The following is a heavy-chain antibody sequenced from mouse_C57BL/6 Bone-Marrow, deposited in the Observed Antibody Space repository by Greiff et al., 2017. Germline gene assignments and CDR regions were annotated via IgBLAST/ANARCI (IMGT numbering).Heavy chain of an antibody. J-gene: IGHJ4*01. D-gene: IGHD1-1*01. V-gene: IGHV1-50*01. CDR1: GYTFTSYW. Sequence: QVQLQQPGAELVKPGASVKLSCKASGYTFTSYWMQWVKQRPGQGLEWIGEIDPSDRYTNYNQKFKGKATLTVDTSSSTAYMQLSSLTSEDSAVYYCARWGGSSYLYAMDYWGQGTSVTVSS. CDR3: ARWGGSSYLYAMDY. CDR2: IDPSDRYT.